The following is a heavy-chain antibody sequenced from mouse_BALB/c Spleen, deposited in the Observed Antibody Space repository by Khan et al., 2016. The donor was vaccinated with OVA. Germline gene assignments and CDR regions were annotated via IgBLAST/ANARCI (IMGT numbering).Heavy chain of an antibody. Sequence: LVESGPELKKPGETVKLSCTASGYTFTNFGLNWVRQAPGKGLEWMGCINTYTGEPTYVDAFKGRFAFSLDTSTSTAYLQINNLKTEDAATYFGTRPRYSAYTFDYWGQGTSVTVSS. CDR1: GYTFTNFG. V-gene: IGHV9-3-1*01. D-gene: IGHD6-1*01. CDR3: TRPRYSAYTFDY. J-gene: IGHJ4*01. CDR2: INTYTGEP.